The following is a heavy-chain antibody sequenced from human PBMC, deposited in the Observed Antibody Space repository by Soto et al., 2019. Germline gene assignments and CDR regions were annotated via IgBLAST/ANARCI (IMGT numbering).Heavy chain of an antibody. D-gene: IGHD4-17*01. J-gene: IGHJ5*02. Sequence: GGSLRLSCAASGFTFSSYSMNWVRQAPGKGLEWVSYISSSSSTIYYADSVKGRFTISRDNAKNSLYLQMNSLRAEDTAVYYCARDKYGDYENWFDPWGQGTLVTVSS. CDR3: ARDKYGDYENWFDP. CDR1: GFTFSSYS. CDR2: ISSSSSTI. V-gene: IGHV3-48*01.